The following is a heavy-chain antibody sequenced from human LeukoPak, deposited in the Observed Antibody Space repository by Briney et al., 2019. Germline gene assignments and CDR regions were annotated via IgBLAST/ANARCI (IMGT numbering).Heavy chain of an antibody. Sequence: ASVKVSCKASGYTFTGYYMHWVRQAPGQGLEWMGWINPNSGGTNYAQKFQGRVTMTRDASISTAYMELSRLRSDDTAVYYCARMDYSDSSGYGYWSDPWGQGTLVTVSS. CDR1: GYTFTGYY. V-gene: IGHV1-2*02. CDR3: ARMDYSDSSGYGYWSDP. D-gene: IGHD3-22*01. CDR2: INPNSGGT. J-gene: IGHJ5*02.